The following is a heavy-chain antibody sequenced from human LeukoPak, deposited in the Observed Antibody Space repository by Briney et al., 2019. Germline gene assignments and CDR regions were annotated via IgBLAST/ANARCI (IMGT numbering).Heavy chain of an antibody. J-gene: IGHJ3*02. D-gene: IGHD3-10*01. V-gene: IGHV3-23*01. Sequence: PGGSLRLSCAASGFTVSSNYMSWVRQAPGKGLEWVSAISGSGGSTYYADSVKGRFTISRDNSKNTLYLQMNSLRAEDTAVYYCAKGWSYYYGSGSYYNNDAFDIWGQGTMVTVSA. CDR1: GFTVSSNY. CDR3: AKGWSYYYGSGSYYNNDAFDI. CDR2: ISGSGGST.